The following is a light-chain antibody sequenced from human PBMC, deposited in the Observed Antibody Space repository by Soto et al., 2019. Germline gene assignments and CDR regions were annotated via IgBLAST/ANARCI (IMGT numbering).Light chain of an antibody. CDR2: GAS. Sequence: EIVMTQSPATLSVSPGERATLSCRASQNVRSNLAWYQQKPGQAPRLLIYGASTRATGIPARFSGSGSGTEFTLTISGLQSEDFATYYCQQYNNWPVTFGGGTKVDIK. V-gene: IGKV3-15*01. CDR3: QQYNNWPVT. CDR1: QNVRSN. J-gene: IGKJ4*01.